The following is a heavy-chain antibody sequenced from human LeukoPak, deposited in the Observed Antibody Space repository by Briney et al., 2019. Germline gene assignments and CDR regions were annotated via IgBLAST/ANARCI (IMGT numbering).Heavy chain of an antibody. Sequence: GGSLRLSCAASGFTFSSYSMNWVRQAPGKGLEWVSSISSSSYIYYADSVKGRFTISRDNAKNSLYLQMNSLRAEDTAVYYCARVAGMNAFDIWGQGTMVTVSS. CDR3: ARVAGMNAFDI. V-gene: IGHV3-21*01. D-gene: IGHD6-19*01. CDR2: ISSSSYI. CDR1: GFTFSSYS. J-gene: IGHJ3*02.